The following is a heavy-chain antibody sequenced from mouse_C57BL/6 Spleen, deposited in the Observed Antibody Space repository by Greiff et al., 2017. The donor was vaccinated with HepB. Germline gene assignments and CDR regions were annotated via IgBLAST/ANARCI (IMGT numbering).Heavy chain of an antibody. CDR3: ARDDYDGYYLFAY. J-gene: IGHJ3*01. D-gene: IGHD2-3*01. V-gene: IGHV5-4*01. Sequence: EVKLMESGGGLVKPGGSLKLSCAASGFTFSSYAMSWVRQTPEKRLEWVATISDGGSYTYYPDNVKGRFTISRDNAKNNLYLQMSHLKSEDTAMYYCARDDYDGYYLFAYWGQGTLVTVSA. CDR1: GFTFSSYA. CDR2: ISDGGSYT.